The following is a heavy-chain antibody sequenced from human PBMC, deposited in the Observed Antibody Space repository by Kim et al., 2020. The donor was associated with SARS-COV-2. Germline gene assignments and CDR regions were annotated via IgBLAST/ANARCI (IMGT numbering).Heavy chain of an antibody. J-gene: IGHJ4*02. V-gene: IGHV3-23*01. Sequence: DSGTVRFTITRDNSKNTLYLQMNSLRAEDTAVYYCAKDPETFGLHPYFDYWGQGTLVTVSS. CDR3: AKDPETFGLHPYFDY. D-gene: IGHD3-16*01.